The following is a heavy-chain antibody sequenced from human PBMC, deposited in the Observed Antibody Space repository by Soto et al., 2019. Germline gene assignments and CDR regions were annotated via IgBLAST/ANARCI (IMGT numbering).Heavy chain of an antibody. CDR2: ISDSGDRT. J-gene: IGHJ3*01. CDR3: AKDRGIIVKAGDAFDV. V-gene: IGHV3-23*01. Sequence: WVRQAPGKGLEWVSYISDSGDRTYYADSVKGRFTISRDRSKNTVSLQMDSLRAEDTAVYYCAKDRGIIVKAGDAFDVWGQGTKVTVSS. D-gene: IGHD3-16*02.